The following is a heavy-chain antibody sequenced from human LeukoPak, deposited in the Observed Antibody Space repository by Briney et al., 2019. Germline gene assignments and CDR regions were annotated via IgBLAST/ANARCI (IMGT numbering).Heavy chain of an antibody. V-gene: IGHV4-59*01. D-gene: IGHD3-10*01. Sequence: SETLSLTCTVSGGSISSYYWSWIRQPPGKGLEWIGYIYYSESTNYNPSLKSRVTISVDTSKNQFSLKLNSVTAADTAVYYCARSVWFGASNNVFDPWGQGTLVSVSS. J-gene: IGHJ5*02. CDR3: ARSVWFGASNNVFDP. CDR1: GGSISSYY. CDR2: IYYSEST.